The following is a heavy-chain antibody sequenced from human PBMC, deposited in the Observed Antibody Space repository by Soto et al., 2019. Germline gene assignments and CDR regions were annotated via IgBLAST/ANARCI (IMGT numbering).Heavy chain of an antibody. D-gene: IGHD3-3*01. J-gene: IGHJ4*02. CDR3: AKGTAPQYYDFWSGYSAIDY. V-gene: IGHV3-23*01. CDR2: ISGSGGST. Sequence: EVQLLESGGGLVQPGGSLRLSCAASGFTFSSYAMSWVRQAPGKGLEWVSAISGSGGSTYYADSVKGRFTISRDNSKTTPYQQTNSLRAEDTAVYYCAKGTAPQYYDFWSGYSAIDYWGQGNLVTVSS. CDR1: GFTFSSYA.